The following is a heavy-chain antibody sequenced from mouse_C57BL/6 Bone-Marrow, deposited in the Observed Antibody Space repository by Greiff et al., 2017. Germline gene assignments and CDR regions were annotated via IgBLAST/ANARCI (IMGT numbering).Heavy chain of an antibody. D-gene: IGHD1-1*01. V-gene: IGHV1-80*01. CDR2: IYPGDGDP. J-gene: IGHJ4*01. CDR1: GYAFSSSW. CDR3: AIPCYYGSSYDAMDY. Sequence: VQLQQSGAELVKPGASVKISCKASGYAFSSSWMNWVKQRPGKGLEWIGQIYPGDGDPNYNGQFKGKATLTADKSSSTAYMQLSSLTSEDSAVYCCAIPCYYGSSYDAMDYWCQGTSVTVSA.